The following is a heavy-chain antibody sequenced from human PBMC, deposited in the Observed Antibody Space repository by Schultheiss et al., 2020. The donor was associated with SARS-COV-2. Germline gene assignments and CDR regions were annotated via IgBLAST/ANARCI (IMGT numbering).Heavy chain of an antibody. Sequence: GESLEISCAASGFTFSSYSMNWVRQAPGKGLEWVSSISSSSSYIYYADSVKGRFTISRDNAKNSLYLQMNSLRAEDTAVYYCASLTYYYDSSGYSADYWGQGTLVTVSS. CDR2: ISSSSSYI. V-gene: IGHV3-21*01. J-gene: IGHJ4*02. D-gene: IGHD3-22*01. CDR3: ASLTYYYDSSGYSADY. CDR1: GFTFSSYS.